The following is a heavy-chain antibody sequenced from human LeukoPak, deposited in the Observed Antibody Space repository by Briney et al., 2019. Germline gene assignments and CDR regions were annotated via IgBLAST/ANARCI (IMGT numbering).Heavy chain of an antibody. CDR3: AKDEHMTTVTPVSFDI. CDR2: ISGSGGST. V-gene: IGHV3-23*01. Sequence: GGSLTLSCAASGFTFSSYAMRWVRQAPGKGLEWVSAISGSGGSTYYADSVKGRFTISRDNSKNTLYLQMNSLRAEGTAVYYCAKDEHMTTVTPVSFDIWGQGTMVTVSS. J-gene: IGHJ3*02. D-gene: IGHD4-17*01. CDR1: GFTFSSYA.